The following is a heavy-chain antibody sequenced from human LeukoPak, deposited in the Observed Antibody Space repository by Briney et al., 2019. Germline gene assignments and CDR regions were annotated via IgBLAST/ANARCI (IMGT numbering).Heavy chain of an antibody. CDR1: GYTFTSYG. V-gene: IGHV1-18*01. Sequence: GASVKVSCKASGYTFTSYGISWVRQAPGQGLEWMGWISAYNGNTNYAQKLQGRVTMTTDTSISTAYMELSSLRSEDTAVYYCARVERWRDIVVFPPDYWGQGTLVTVSS. J-gene: IGHJ4*02. CDR3: ARVERWRDIVVFPPDY. CDR2: ISAYNGNT. D-gene: IGHD2-2*01.